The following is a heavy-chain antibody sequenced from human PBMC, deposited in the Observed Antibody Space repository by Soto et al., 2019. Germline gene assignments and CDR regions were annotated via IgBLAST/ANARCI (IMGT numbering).Heavy chain of an antibody. CDR2: INPNSGGT. CDR3: ARDRGKAAAGTKYYYGMDV. CDR1: GYTFTGYY. J-gene: IGHJ6*02. V-gene: IGHV1-2*04. D-gene: IGHD6-13*01. Sequence: QVQLVQSGAEVKNPGASVKVSCKASGYTFTGYYMHWVRQAPGQGLEWMGWINPNSGGTNYAQKFQGWVTMTRDTSISTAYMELSRLRSDDTAVYYCARDRGKAAAGTKYYYGMDVWGQGTTVTVSS.